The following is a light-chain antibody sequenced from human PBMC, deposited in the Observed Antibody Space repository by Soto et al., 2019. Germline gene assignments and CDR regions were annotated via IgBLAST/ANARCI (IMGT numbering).Light chain of an antibody. CDR2: GAS. J-gene: IGKJ4*01. CDR1: ESVSSTY. Sequence: EIVLTQSPGTLSFSPGDRATLSCSASESVSSTYLAWDQQKPGQAPRLLIYGASSRAYGIPDRFSGSGSGTDFTLTISRLEPEDFAVDYCQQYGSAPPDSFGGGTKVEIK. V-gene: IGKV3-20*01. CDR3: QQYGSAPPDS.